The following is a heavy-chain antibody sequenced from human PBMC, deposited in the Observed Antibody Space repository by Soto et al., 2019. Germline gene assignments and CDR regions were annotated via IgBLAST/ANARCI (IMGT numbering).Heavy chain of an antibody. Sequence: PSQTLSLTCAICGDSVSIDSAAWNWIRQSPSRGLEWLGRTYYRSKWYNDYAVSVNGRITINPDTSKNHFSLQLNSVTPEDTAVYYCVRSRVFIAVAGMATYYYYYGMDVWGQGTTVSVSS. CDR3: VRSRVFIAVAGMATYYYYYGMDV. V-gene: IGHV6-1*01. CDR1: GDSVSIDSAA. CDR2: TYYRSKWYN. J-gene: IGHJ6*02. D-gene: IGHD6-19*01.